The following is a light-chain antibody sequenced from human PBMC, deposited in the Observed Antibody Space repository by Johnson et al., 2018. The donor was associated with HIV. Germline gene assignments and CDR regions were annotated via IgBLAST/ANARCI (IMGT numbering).Light chain of an antibody. CDR2: ANN. J-gene: IGLJ1*01. Sequence: QPVLTQPPSVSAAPGQKVTISCSGSSSNIGNNYVSWYQQFPGTAPKLVIYANNKRPSGIPDRFSGSKSGASATLGITGLQTGDEADYYCGTWDSSLSAPVFGTGTKVTVL. V-gene: IGLV1-51*01. CDR3: GTWDSSLSAPV. CDR1: SSNIGNNY.